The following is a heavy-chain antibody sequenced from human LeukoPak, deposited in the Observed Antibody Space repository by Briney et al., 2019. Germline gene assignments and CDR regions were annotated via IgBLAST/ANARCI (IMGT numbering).Heavy chain of an antibody. CDR2: INTNTGNP. CDR3: AREGAVAGTVQQDY. J-gene: IGHJ4*02. Sequence: ASVKVSCKASGYTFTGYYMHWVRQAPGQGLEWMGWINTNTGNPTYAQGFTGRFVFSLDTSVSTAYLQISSLKAEDTAVYYCAREGAVAGTVQQDYWGQGTLVTVSS. V-gene: IGHV7-4-1*02. CDR1: GYTFTGYY. D-gene: IGHD6-13*01.